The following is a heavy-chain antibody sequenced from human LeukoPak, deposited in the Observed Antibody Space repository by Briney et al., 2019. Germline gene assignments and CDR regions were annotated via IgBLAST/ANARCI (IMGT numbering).Heavy chain of an antibody. D-gene: IGHD2-15*01. CDR2: MSFDGSHE. CDR3: ARGGKCSDGKCYLIDY. CDR1: GFTFSSYA. Sequence: GGSLRLSCAASGFTFSSYAMHWVRQAPGKGLEWVAIMSFDGSHERYGDSVKGRFTLSRDNSKNTLYLQINSLRTEDTAVYYCARGGKCSDGKCYLIDYWGQGTLVTVSS. V-gene: IGHV3-30*04. J-gene: IGHJ4*02.